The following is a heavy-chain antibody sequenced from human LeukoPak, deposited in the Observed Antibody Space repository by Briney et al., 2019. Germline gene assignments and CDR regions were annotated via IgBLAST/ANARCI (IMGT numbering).Heavy chain of an antibody. J-gene: IGHJ6*03. V-gene: IGHV3-48*04. D-gene: IGHD5-18*01. CDR2: ISSSSSTI. Sequence: PGGSLRLSCAASGFTFSSYSMTWVRQAPGKGLEWVSYISSSSSTIYYADSVKGRFTISRDNAKNSLYLQMNSLRAEDTAVYYCARDRAYSYGLRAYYYYMDVWGKGTTVTVSS. CDR1: GFTFSSYS. CDR3: ARDRAYSYGLRAYYYYMDV.